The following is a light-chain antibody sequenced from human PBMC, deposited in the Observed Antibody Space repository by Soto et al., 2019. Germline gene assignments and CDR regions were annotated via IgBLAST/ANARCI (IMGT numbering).Light chain of an antibody. V-gene: IGKV1-5*03. Sequence: DIQMTQSPSTLSASVGDRVTITCRASQSISSWLAWYQQKPGKAPKLLIYKASSLESGVTSRFSGSGSGTEVAITISSLQPDDFATYYCQQYNSYSRTFGQGTKVEIK. CDR2: KAS. J-gene: IGKJ1*01. CDR3: QQYNSYSRT. CDR1: QSISSW.